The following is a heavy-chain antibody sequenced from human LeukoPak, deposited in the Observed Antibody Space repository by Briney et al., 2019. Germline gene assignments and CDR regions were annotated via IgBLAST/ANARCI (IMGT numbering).Heavy chain of an antibody. Sequence: GGSLRLSCAASGFTFSSYAMSWVRQAPVKGLEWVSAISGSGGSTYYADSVKGRFTISRDNSKNTLYLQMNSLRAEDTAVYYCAKDALPGRSEAKNWFDPWGQGTLVTVSS. CDR2: ISGSGGST. V-gene: IGHV3-23*01. CDR1: GFTFSSYA. CDR3: AKDALPGRSEAKNWFDP. D-gene: IGHD3-9*01. J-gene: IGHJ5*02.